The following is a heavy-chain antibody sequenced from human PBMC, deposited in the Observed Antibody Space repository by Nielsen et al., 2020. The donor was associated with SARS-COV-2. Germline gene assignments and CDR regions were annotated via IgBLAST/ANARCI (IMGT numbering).Heavy chain of an antibody. Sequence: GESLKISCAASGFTFSMWNMKWVRQAPGKGLDWVSSISGDSGETYYAGSVKGRFTTSRDNAKDSLYLQMNSLRAEDTAVYYCVRRVVGGTGFEYWGQGTLVTVSS. CDR3: VRRVVGGTGFEY. CDR2: ISGDSGET. CDR1: GFTFSMWN. D-gene: IGHD6-19*01. V-gene: IGHV3-21*01. J-gene: IGHJ4*02.